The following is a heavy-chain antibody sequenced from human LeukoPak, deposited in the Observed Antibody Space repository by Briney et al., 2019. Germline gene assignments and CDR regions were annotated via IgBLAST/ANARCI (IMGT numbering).Heavy chain of an antibody. V-gene: IGHV4-4*07. CDR1: GGSMRSYF. CDR2: IYSSGNT. Sequence: PSETLSLTCTVSGGSMRSYFWSWIRQPAGKGLEWIGRIYSSGNTNYNPSPKSRVTMSVDTSKNQFSLKLTSVTAADTAFYYCAREGPYSGRWYYFDYWGQGIPVTVSS. J-gene: IGHJ4*02. D-gene: IGHD6-13*01. CDR3: AREGPYSGRWYYFDY.